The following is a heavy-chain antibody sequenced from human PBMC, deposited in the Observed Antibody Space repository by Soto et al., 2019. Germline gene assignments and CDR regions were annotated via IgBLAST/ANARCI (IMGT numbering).Heavy chain of an antibody. CDR2: IYYSGST. CDR1: GCSISSYY. D-gene: IGHD2-2*02. J-gene: IGHJ6*02. CDR3: ARDGRYSSPGIGYYGMDV. V-gene: IGHV4-59*01. Sequence: SETLSLTCTFSGCSISSYYWSWIRQPPGKGLEWIGYIYYSGSTNYNPSLKSRVTISVDTSKNQFSLKLSSVTAADTAVYYCARDGRYSSPGIGYYGMDVWGQGTTVTVSS.